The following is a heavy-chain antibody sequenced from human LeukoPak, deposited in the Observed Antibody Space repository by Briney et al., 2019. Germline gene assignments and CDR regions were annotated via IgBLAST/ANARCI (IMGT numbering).Heavy chain of an antibody. Sequence: SETLSLTCTVSGGSISSSSYYWGWIRQPPGKGLEWIGSIYYSGSTYYNPSLKSRVTISVDTSKNQFSLKLSSVTAADTAVYYCARTSDDYGDYREEVTNDYWGQGTLVTVSS. D-gene: IGHD4-17*01. CDR2: IYYSGST. J-gene: IGHJ4*02. CDR3: ARTSDDYGDYREEVTNDY. CDR1: GGSISSSSYY. V-gene: IGHV4-39*01.